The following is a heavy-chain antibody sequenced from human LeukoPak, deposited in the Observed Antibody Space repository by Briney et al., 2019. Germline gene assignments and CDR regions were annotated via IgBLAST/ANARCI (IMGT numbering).Heavy chain of an antibody. D-gene: IGHD3-9*01. Sequence: PGGTLRLSCATSGFTFSSYEMNWVCQAPGKGLEWVSYISSSGSTIYYADSVKRRFTISRDNPKNSLYLQMNSLRAEDTAVYHCARGAHVLRYFAGLYYWGEGTLVTVSS. CDR2: ISSSGSTI. V-gene: IGHV3-48*03. J-gene: IGHJ4*02. CDR1: GFTFSSYE. CDR3: ARGAHVLRYFAGLYY.